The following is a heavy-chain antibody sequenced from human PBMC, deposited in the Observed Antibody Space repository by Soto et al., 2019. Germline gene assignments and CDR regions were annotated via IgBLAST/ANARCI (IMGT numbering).Heavy chain of an antibody. CDR3: ARVRGKYSYGYNY. J-gene: IGHJ4*02. Sequence: GGSLRLSCAASGFTFSSYAMHWVRQAPGKGLEWVAVISYDGSNKYYADSVKGRFTISRDNSKNTLYLQMNSLRAEDTAVYYCARVRGKYSYGYNYWGQGTLVTVSS. CDR2: ISYDGSNK. V-gene: IGHV3-30-3*01. CDR1: GFTFSSYA. D-gene: IGHD5-18*01.